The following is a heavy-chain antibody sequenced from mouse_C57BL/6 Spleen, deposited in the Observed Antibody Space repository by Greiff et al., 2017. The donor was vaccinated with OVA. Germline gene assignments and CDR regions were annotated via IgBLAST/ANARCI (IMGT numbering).Heavy chain of an antibody. V-gene: IGHV5-17*01. CDR3: ARGDYVRAMDY. Sequence: EVQVVESGGGLVKPGGSLKLSCAASGFTFSDYGMHWVRQAPEKGLEWVAYISSGSSTIYYADTVKGRFTISRDNAKNTLFLQMTSLRSEDTAMYYCARGDYVRAMDYWGQGTSVTVSS. CDR1: GFTFSDYG. J-gene: IGHJ4*01. D-gene: IGHD2-4*01. CDR2: ISSGSSTI.